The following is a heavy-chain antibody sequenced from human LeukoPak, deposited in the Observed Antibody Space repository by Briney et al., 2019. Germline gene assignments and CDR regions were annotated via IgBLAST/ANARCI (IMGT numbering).Heavy chain of an antibody. D-gene: IGHD2-21*01. Sequence: ASGTVSCKASGYTFTNYVVHWVRQAPGQRPEWMGWIKAGSGDTKYSPNFQGRVTITRDTSASTAYMELRSLTSEDTALYYCARDDCGATCYPGGYWGQGTLVTVSS. J-gene: IGHJ4*02. CDR1: GYTFTNYV. V-gene: IGHV1-3*01. CDR2: IKAGSGDT. CDR3: ARDDCGATCYPGGY.